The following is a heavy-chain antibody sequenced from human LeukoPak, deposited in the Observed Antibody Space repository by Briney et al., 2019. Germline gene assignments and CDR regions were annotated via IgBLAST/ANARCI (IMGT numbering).Heavy chain of an antibody. V-gene: IGHV4-59*01. J-gene: IGHJ3*02. CDR1: GGSISSYY. Sequence: SESLSLTCTVSGGSISSYYWSWIRLPPGKGLEWIGYLSKSGNTNYSPSLKSRVTIFGDTSKNQFFLKLSSVTAADTAVYYCARARYVNSFYAFDIWGQGTLVTVSS. CDR2: LSKSGNT. D-gene: IGHD3-9*01. CDR3: ARARYVNSFYAFDI.